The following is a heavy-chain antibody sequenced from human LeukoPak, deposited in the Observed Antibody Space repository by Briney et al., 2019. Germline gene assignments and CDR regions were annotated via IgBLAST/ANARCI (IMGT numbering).Heavy chain of an antibody. V-gene: IGHV1-2*02. D-gene: IGHD6-6*01. CDR1: GYTFTGYY. J-gene: IGHJ6*03. CDR3: ATYTSSPDDEHFYYYMDV. Sequence: ASVKVSCKASGYTFTGYYMHWVRQAPGQGLEWMGWINPNSGGTNYAQKFQGRVTMTRDTSISTAYMELSRLRSEDTAVYYCATYTSSPDDEHFYYYMDVWGKGTTVTVSS. CDR2: INPNSGGT.